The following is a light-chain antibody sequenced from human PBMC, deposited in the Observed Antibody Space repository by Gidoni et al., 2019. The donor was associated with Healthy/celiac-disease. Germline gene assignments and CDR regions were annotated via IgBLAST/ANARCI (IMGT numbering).Light chain of an antibody. V-gene: IGKV4-1*01. CDR3: QQYYSTPHT. J-gene: IGKJ2*01. CDR2: WAS. Sequence: DIVITQAPDPLAVSLGERATINCKSRQSVLYSSNNKNYLAWYQQKPGQPPKLLIYWASTRESGVPDRFSGGGSWTDLTLPISSLQAEDVAVYYCQQYYSTPHTFGQGTKVEIK. CDR1: QSVLYSSNNKNY.